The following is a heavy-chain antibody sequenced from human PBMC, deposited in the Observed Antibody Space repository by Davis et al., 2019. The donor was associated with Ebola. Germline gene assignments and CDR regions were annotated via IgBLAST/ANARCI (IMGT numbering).Heavy chain of an antibody. CDR3: AIYSRAPDD. Sequence: GESLKISCAASGLTFSNYWMTWIRHAPGKGPEWVATIKPDGSEKYYVDSVKGRFTISRDNAKNSLYLQMNSLRAEDTAVYYCAIYSRAPDDWGQGTLVTVSS. CDR2: IKPDGSEK. D-gene: IGHD5-18*01. V-gene: IGHV3-7*01. CDR1: GLTFSNYW. J-gene: IGHJ4*02.